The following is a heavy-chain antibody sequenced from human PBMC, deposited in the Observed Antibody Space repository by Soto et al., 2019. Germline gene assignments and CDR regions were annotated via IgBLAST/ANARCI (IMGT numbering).Heavy chain of an antibody. V-gene: IGHV3-23*01. D-gene: IGHD1-26*01. CDR3: AREVGAPSGWLDP. Sequence: EVQLSESGGDLRQPGGSLRLSCAASGFTFTNYAMTWVRQTPGKGLEWVSGISASGGLKYYADSVQGRFTVSRDNSKNILYLQMDNLRDEDTALYYCAREVGAPSGWLDPWGQVTQVTFSS. J-gene: IGHJ5*02. CDR1: GFTFTNYA. CDR2: ISASGGLK.